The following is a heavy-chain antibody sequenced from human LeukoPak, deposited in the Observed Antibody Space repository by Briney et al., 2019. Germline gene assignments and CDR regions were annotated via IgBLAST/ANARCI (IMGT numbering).Heavy chain of an antibody. J-gene: IGHJ4*02. V-gene: IGHV4-39*01. CDR2: IYYRGNT. Sequence: KPSETLSLPCTVSGGASRSSTYYWGWIRPPPGKGLEWVGAIYYRGNTYYNPSLKSRVTISVDTSTGQFSLRLSSVTAADTAVYYCARTLPYNGGWRATFDFWGQGTLVTVSS. D-gene: IGHD6-19*01. CDR3: ARTLPYNGGWRATFDF. CDR1: GGASRSSTYY.